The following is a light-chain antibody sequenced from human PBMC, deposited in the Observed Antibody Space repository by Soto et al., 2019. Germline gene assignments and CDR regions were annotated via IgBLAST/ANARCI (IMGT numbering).Light chain of an antibody. CDR2: DDN. CDR3: GSWYSSLSSYV. J-gene: IGLJ1*01. CDR1: SSNIGGNS. V-gene: IGLV1-51*01. Sequence: QSVLTQPPSVSAAPGQKVTISCSGSSSNIGGNSVSWYQQLPGTAPKLLIYDDNKRPSRIPDRFSGSKAGTSATLGITGFQTGGEADYYCGSWYSSLSSYVFGTGTKV.